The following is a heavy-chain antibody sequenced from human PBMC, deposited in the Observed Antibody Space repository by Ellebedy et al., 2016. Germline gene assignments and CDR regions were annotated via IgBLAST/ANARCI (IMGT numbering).Heavy chain of an antibody. V-gene: IGHV3-33*01. CDR3: ARDGDYGDYGPAYYYYGMDV. CDR1: GFTFSSYG. J-gene: IGHJ6*02. CDR2: IWYDGSNK. Sequence: GESLKISCAASGFTFSSYGMHWVRQAPGKGLEWVAVIWYDGSNKYYADSVKGRFTISRDNSKNTLYLQMNSLRAEDTAVYYCARDGDYGDYGPAYYYYGMDVWGQGTTVTVSS. D-gene: IGHD4-17*01.